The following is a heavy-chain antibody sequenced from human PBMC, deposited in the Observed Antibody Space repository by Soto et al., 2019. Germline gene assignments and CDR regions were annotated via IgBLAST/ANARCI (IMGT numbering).Heavy chain of an antibody. Sequence: SQTLSLTCAISGDSVSSNSAAWNWIRQSPSRGLEWLGRTYYRSKWYNDYAVSVKSRITINPDTSKNQFSLQLNSVTPEDTAVYYCARDRVVRTTMVRGVIIYYGMDVWGQGTTVTVSS. D-gene: IGHD3-10*01. V-gene: IGHV6-1*01. CDR1: GDSVSSNSAA. J-gene: IGHJ6*02. CDR2: TYYRSKWYN. CDR3: ARDRVVRTTMVRGVIIYYGMDV.